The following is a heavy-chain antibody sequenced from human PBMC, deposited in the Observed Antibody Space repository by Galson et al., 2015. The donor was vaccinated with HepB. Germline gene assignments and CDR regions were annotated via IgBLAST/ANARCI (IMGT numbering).Heavy chain of an antibody. CDR2: TYYRAKWDN. V-gene: IGHV6-1*01. CDR1: GDSVSTNSAA. D-gene: IGHD1/OR15-1a*01. Sequence: CAISGDSVSTNSAAWNWIRQSPSRGLEWLGRTYYRAKWDNDYAPSVKGRITFKPDTSKNQFSLALKSVSPEDTAVYYCAREALNWNNVAFNYYGLDVWGQGTTVIVSS. J-gene: IGHJ6*02. CDR3: AREALNWNNVAFNYYGLDV.